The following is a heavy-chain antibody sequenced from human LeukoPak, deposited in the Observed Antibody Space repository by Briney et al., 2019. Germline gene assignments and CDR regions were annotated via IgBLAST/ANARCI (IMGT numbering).Heavy chain of an antibody. CDR2: ISGSDGST. CDR3: AKPAKTDYTDY. J-gene: IGHJ4*02. Sequence: GGSLRLSCAASGFTFSSFAMHWVRQAPGKGLEWVSGISGSDGSTNYADSVKGRFTISRENSRNTLYLQMNSLRAEDTAVYYCAKPAKTDYTDYWGQGTLVTVSS. V-gene: IGHV3-23*01. CDR1: GFTFSSFA.